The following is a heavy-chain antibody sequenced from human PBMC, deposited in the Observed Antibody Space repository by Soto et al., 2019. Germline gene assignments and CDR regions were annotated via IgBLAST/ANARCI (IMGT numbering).Heavy chain of an antibody. J-gene: IGHJ4*02. D-gene: IGHD3-16*01. V-gene: IGHV3-23*04. CDR3: ARVGGSFFEN. Sequence: EVQLVESGGGLVQPGGSLRLYCAASGFTFGTYAMSWVRQAPGKGLEWVSAMTSSGSAIYYAESVRGRFIISRDNARNTLSLQLNRLRVDDTALYYCARVGGSFFENWGQGTRVTVSS. CDR1: GFTFGTYA. CDR2: MTSSGSAI.